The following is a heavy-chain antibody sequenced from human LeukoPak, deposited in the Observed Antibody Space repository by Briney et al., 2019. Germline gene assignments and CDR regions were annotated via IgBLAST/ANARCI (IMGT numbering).Heavy chain of an antibody. Sequence: GGSLRLSCAASGFTFSNYWMTWVRQAPGKGLEWVAHINQAGSEEHYIDSVKARFTISRDKAKNSLSLEMNSLRAEDTAVYYCVRDGGVSGYDLLDYWGQGTLVTVSS. CDR1: GFTFSNYW. J-gene: IGHJ4*02. CDR2: INQAGSEE. D-gene: IGHD5-12*01. V-gene: IGHV3-7*01. CDR3: VRDGGVSGYDLLDY.